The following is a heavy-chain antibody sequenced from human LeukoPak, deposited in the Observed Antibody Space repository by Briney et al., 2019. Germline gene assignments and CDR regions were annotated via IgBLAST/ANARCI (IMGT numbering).Heavy chain of an antibody. V-gene: IGHV3-23*01. D-gene: IGHD3-3*01. Sequence: PGGTLRLSCAASGITFSSYGMSWVRQAPGKGLEWVSAISGSGGSTYYADSVKGRFTISRDNSKNTLYLQMNSLRAEDTAVYYCATRDYDFWSGPPPWGQGTLVTVSS. CDR3: ATRDYDFWSGPPP. CDR2: ISGSGGST. J-gene: IGHJ5*02. CDR1: GITFSSYG.